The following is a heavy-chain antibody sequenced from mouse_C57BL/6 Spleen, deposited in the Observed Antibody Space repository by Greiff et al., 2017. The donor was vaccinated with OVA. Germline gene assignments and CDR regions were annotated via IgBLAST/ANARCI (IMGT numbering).Heavy chain of an antibody. J-gene: IGHJ4*01. CDR2: IDPSDSYT. CDR1: GYTFTSYW. CDR3: ARNHEGDY. V-gene: IGHV1-59*01. Sequence: VQLQQPGAELVRPGTSVKLSCKASGYTFTSYWMHWVKQRPGQGLEWIGVIDPSDSYTNYNQKFKGKATLTVDTSSSTAYMQLSSLTSEDSAVYYCARNHEGDYWGQGTSVTVSS.